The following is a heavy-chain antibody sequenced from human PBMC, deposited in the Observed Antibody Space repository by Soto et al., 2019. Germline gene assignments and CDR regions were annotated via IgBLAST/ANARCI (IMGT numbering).Heavy chain of an antibody. CDR1: GGTFSSYA. V-gene: IGHV1-69*13. J-gene: IGHJ4*02. D-gene: IGHD5-12*01. CDR3: ARDWGDCGYDSYYFGD. Sequence: SVKVSCKASGGTFSSYAISWVRQAPGQGLEWMGGIIPIFGTANYAQKFQGRVTITADESTSTAYMELSSLRSEDTAVYYCARDWGDCGYDSYYFGDWGQGTLVTVAS. CDR2: IIPIFGTA.